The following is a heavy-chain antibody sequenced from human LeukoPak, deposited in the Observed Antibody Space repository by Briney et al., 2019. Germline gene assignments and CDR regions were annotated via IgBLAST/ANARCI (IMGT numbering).Heavy chain of an antibody. Sequence: PGRSLRLSCAGFGFTFSTYSMNWVRQAPGEGLQWVSARSSTSSYIYYADSVKGRFTISRDNTKNTLYLQMNSLSAEDTALYYCARADYGNHYYFEYWGQGTLVTVSS. J-gene: IGHJ4*02. CDR1: GFTFSTYS. D-gene: IGHD4-17*01. V-gene: IGHV3-21*01. CDR2: RSSTSSYI. CDR3: ARADYGNHYYFEY.